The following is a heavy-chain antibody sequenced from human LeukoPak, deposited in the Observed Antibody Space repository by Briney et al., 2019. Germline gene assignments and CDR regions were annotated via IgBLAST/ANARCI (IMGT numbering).Heavy chain of an antibody. V-gene: IGHV4-30-4*01. CDR2: IYYSGST. CDR1: GGSISSGDYY. J-gene: IGHJ3*02. D-gene: IGHD3-22*01. CDR3: AGPPLLDYDSSGQRAFDI. Sequence: SQTLSLTCTVSGGSISSGDYYWSWIRQPPGKGLEWIGYIYYSGSTYYNPSLKSRVTISVDTSKNQFSLKLSSVTAADTAVYYCAGPPLLDYDSSGQRAFDIWGQGTMVTVSS.